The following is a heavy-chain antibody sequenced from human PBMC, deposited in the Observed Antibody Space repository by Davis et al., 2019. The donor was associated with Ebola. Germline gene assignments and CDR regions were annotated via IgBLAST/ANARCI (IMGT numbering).Heavy chain of an antibody. D-gene: IGHD1-26*01. CDR1: VITFSSYA. J-gene: IGHJ6*04. V-gene: IGHV3-23*01. CDR3: ARVGPAGELETYYYGMDV. Sequence: GGSLRLSCTDSVITFSSYAMTWVRQAPGKGLEWVSAISGSGGSTYYADSVKGRFTIPRDNSKKTLYLQMNSLRAEDTAVYYCARVGPAGELETYYYGMDVWGKGTTVTVSS. CDR2: ISGSGGST.